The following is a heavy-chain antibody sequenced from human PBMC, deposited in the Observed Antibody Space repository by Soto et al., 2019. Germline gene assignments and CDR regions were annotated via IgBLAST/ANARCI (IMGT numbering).Heavy chain of an antibody. V-gene: IGHV3-23*01. CDR2: ITATGDRT. CDR3: ATMNGYFEY. D-gene: IGHD3-22*01. Sequence: GGSLRLSCTASGFRFSSYSMSWVRQTPGKGLEWVAAITATGDRTYYADSVTGRFTISRDNSKKTHYLQMTSLRAEDTAMYYCATMNGYFEYWGQGTPVTVSS. CDR1: GFRFSSYS. J-gene: IGHJ4*02.